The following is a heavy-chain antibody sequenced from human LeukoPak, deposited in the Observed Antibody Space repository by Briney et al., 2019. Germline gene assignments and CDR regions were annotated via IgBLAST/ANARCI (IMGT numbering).Heavy chain of an antibody. Sequence: SETLSLTCTVSGGSISSYYWSWIRQPPGKGLEWIGYIYYSGSTNYNPSLKSRVTISVDTSKNQFSLKLSSVTAADTAVYYCARDLRPPSSWPRGENWFDPWGQETLVTVSS. J-gene: IGHJ5*02. CDR3: ARDLRPPSSWPRGENWFDP. CDR2: IYYSGST. CDR1: GGSISSYY. D-gene: IGHD6-13*01. V-gene: IGHV4-59*01.